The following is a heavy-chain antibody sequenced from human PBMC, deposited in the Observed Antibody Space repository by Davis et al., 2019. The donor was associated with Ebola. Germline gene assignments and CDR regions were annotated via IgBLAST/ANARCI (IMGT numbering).Heavy chain of an antibody. CDR1: GDSISTGDYS. V-gene: IGHV4-30-2*01. Sequence: LRLSCAVSGDSISTGDYSWSWIRQPPGKGLEWIGYIYPSGSTYYNPSLKSRVTISIDKSKNQFSLKLSSVTAADTAVYYCARGRTYYDFWSGYYHFDYWGQGTLVTVSS. D-gene: IGHD3-3*01. J-gene: IGHJ4*02. CDR2: IYPSGST. CDR3: ARGRTYYDFWSGYYHFDY.